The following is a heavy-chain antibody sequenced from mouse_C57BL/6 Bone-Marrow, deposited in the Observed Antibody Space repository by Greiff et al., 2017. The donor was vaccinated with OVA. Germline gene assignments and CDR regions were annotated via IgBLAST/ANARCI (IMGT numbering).Heavy chain of an antibody. Sequence: DVMLVESGGGLVKPGGSLKLSCAASGFTFSSYAMSWVRQTPEKRLEWVATISDGGSYNYYPDNVKGRFTFSIDNAKNNLYLQMSHLQSEDTAMYYFARDLTAQSTSFAYWGQGTLVTVSA. CDR3: ARDLTAQSTSFAY. V-gene: IGHV5-4*01. CDR2: ISDGGSYN. J-gene: IGHJ3*01. CDR1: GFTFSSYA. D-gene: IGHD3-2*02.